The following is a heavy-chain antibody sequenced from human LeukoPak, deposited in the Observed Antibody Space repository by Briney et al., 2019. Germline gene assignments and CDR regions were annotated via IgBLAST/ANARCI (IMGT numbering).Heavy chain of an antibody. Sequence: GESLKISCKGSGYSFTSYWIGWVRQMPGKGLEWMGIIYPGDSDTRYSPSFQGQVTISAGKSISTAYLQWSSLKASDTAMYYCASQGPGYCSGGSCYSPFDIWGQGTMVTVSS. V-gene: IGHV5-51*01. CDR3: ASQGPGYCSGGSCYSPFDI. CDR1: GYSFTSYW. D-gene: IGHD2-15*01. CDR2: IYPGDSDT. J-gene: IGHJ3*02.